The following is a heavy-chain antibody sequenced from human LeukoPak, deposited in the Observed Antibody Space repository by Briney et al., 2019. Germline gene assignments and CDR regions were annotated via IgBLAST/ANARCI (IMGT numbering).Heavy chain of an antibody. D-gene: IGHD1-14*01. J-gene: IGHJ4*02. Sequence: GGSLRLSCAASGFIFSNSWMTWVRQAPGKGQGGVASINQDGSAQHYVDSVKGRFAISRDNAKNSLYLQKNSLKDEDTAIFYWARNRAAPENWGQGTLVTVSS. CDR2: INQDGSAQ. V-gene: IGHV3-7*01. CDR1: GFIFSNSW. CDR3: ARNRAAPEN.